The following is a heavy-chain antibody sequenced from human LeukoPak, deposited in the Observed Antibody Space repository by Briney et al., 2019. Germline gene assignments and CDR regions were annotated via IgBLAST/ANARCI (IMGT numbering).Heavy chain of an antibody. J-gene: IGHJ3*02. CDR3: ARVPRQLLRYFDWLKVGAFDI. D-gene: IGHD3-9*01. Sequence: PSETLSLTCTVSGGSISSSSYYWGWIRQPPGKGLEWIGSIYYSGSTYYNPSLKSRVTISVDTSKNQFSLKLSSVTAADTAVYYCARVPRQLLRYFDWLKVGAFDIWGQGTMVTVSS. CDR1: GGSISSSSYY. CDR2: IYYSGST. V-gene: IGHV4-39*07.